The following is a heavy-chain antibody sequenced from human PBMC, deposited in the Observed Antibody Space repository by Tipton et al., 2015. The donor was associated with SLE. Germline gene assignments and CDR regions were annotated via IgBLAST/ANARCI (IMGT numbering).Heavy chain of an antibody. CDR2: IHYSGTT. D-gene: IGHD6-19*01. V-gene: IGHV4-59*11. J-gene: IGHJ4*02. Sequence: GLVKPSETLSLTCTVSGDSITNHYWTWIRQPPGKGLEWIGYIHYSGTTNYNPSLKSRVTISMDTSRSQFSLKLNSVTAADTAVYYCARDWRDSGWYGGFDSWAQGTLVTVSS. CDR3: ARDWRDSGWYGGFDS. CDR1: GDSITNHY.